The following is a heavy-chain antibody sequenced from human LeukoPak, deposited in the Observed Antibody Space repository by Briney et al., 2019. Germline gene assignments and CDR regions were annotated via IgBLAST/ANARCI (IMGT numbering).Heavy chain of an antibody. D-gene: IGHD1-26*01. CDR2: IYYSGST. Sequence: PSETLSLTCTVSGGSISSYYWSWIRQPPGKGLEWIGYIYYSGSTNYNPSLKSRVTISVDTSKNQFSLKLSSVTAADMAVYYCARDSGSYRGDAFDIWGQGTMVTVSS. CDR3: ARDSGSYRGDAFDI. V-gene: IGHV4-59*01. CDR1: GGSISSYY. J-gene: IGHJ3*02.